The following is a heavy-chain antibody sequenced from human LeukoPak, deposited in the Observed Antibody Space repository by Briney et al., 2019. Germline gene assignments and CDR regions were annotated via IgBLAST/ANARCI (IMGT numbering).Heavy chain of an antibody. J-gene: IGHJ3*02. V-gene: IGHV4-59*11. CDR3: ARDPTTVTKGLDI. Sequence: PSETLSLTCTVSGGSISSHYWSWIRQPPGKGREWIGYISSIGSTNYNPSLKSPVTISVDTSKNQFSLKLTSVTAADTAVYFCARDPTTVTKGLDIWGQGTMVTVSS. CDR1: GGSISSHY. D-gene: IGHD4-17*01. CDR2: ISSIGST.